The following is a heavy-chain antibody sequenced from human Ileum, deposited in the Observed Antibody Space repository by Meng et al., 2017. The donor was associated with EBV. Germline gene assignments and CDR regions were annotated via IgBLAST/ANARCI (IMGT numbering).Heavy chain of an antibody. V-gene: IGHV4-39*01. CDR3: ARRYYGVPFDN. CDR2: IYYSGST. Sequence: LQLPESGPGLVKPSEPLSLTCAVSGDSISSSNHWWGWIRQPPGKGLEWVGTIYYSGSTFYNPSLKSRVTISLDTSKNQFSLKVSSVTAADTAVYYCARRYYGVPFDNWGQGTLVTVSS. J-gene: IGHJ4*02. D-gene: IGHD3-3*01. CDR1: GDSISSSNHW.